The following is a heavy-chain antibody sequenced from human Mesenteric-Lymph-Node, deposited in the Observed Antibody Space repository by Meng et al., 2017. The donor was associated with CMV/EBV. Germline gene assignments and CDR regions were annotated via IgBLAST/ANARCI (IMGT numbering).Heavy chain of an antibody. Sequence: ASVKVSCKASGYTFTSYYIHWVRQAPGQGLEWMGWINPYNDNTHYAQKFRGRVTMTRDTSISTAYMELSRLRSDDTAVYYCARVVGGNQIYYYYGMDVWGQGTTVTVSS. CDR1: GYTFTSYY. CDR2: INPYNDNT. CDR3: ARVVGGNQIYYYYGMDV. V-gene: IGHV1-2*02. D-gene: IGHD4-23*01. J-gene: IGHJ6*02.